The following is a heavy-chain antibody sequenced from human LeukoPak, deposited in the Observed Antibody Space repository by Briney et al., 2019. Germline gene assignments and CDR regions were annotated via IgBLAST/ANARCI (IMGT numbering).Heavy chain of an antibody. J-gene: IGHJ3*02. D-gene: IGHD6-19*01. CDR3: ASSIAVAGKYDAFDI. Sequence: ASVKVSCKASGYTFTGYYMHWVRQAPGQGLEWMGWINPNSGGTNYAQKFQGRVTMTRDTSISTAYMELSRLRSDDTAVYYCASSIAVAGKYDAFDIWGQGTMVTVSS. V-gene: IGHV1-2*02. CDR1: GYTFTGYY. CDR2: INPNSGGT.